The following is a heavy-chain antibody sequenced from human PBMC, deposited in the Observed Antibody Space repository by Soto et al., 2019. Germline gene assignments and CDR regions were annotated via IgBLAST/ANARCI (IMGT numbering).Heavy chain of an antibody. CDR2: ISAYHGNT. Sequence: QVPLVQSGAEVKKPGASVKVSCKASGYTFTSYGISWVRQAPGQGLEWLGWISAYHGNTNYAQKLQGRVTMTTDTTTSLAYMQLSSLRSDDTGVYFCARVKNTAQYCYYCGMDVWCQGTTVTVPS. CDR3: ARVKNTAQYCYYCGMDV. V-gene: IGHV1-18*01. CDR1: GYTFTSYG. J-gene: IGHJ6*02.